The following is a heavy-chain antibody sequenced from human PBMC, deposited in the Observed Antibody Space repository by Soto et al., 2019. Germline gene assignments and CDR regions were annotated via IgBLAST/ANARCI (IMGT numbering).Heavy chain of an antibody. J-gene: IGHJ4*02. D-gene: IGHD2-15*01. CDR2: INHSGST. CDR3: ARARSGGRCCKAYYFDY. CDR1: GGSFSGYY. V-gene: IGHV4-34*01. Sequence: QVQLQQWGAGLLKPSETLSLTCAVYGGSFSGYYWSWIRQPPGKGLEWIGEINHSGSTNYNPSLKSQVHISVDTSKNPFSLKLSSVTAADTAVYYCARARSGGRCCKAYYFDYWGQGTLVTVSS.